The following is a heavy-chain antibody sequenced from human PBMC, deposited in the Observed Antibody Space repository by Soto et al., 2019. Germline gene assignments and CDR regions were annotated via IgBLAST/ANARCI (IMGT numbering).Heavy chain of an antibody. J-gene: IGHJ4*02. V-gene: IGHV1-18*01. CDR3: GRGRYGDY. Sequence: QVHLVQSGAEVKKPGASVKVSCKASGYTFTSYGITWVRQAPGQGLEWMGWISAHNGNTEYAQKLQGRVIAPRDTSTSTAYMELRSLKSDDTAVYYCGRGRYGDYWGQGALVTVSS. D-gene: IGHD1-1*01. CDR2: ISAHNGNT. CDR1: GYTFTSYG.